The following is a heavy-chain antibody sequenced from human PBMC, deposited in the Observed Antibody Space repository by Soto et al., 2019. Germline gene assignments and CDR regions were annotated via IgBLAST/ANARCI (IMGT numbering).Heavy chain of an antibody. J-gene: IGHJ5*02. CDR1: GFSLSTSGMC. Sequence: SGPTLVNPTQTLTLTCTFSGFSLSTSGMCVSWIRQPPGKALEWLALIDWDDDKYYSTSLKTRLTISKDTSKNQVVLTMTNMDPVDTATYYCARISVCSSTSLGGFDPWGQGTLVTVSS. CDR2: IDWDDDK. V-gene: IGHV2-70*01. D-gene: IGHD2-2*01. CDR3: ARISVCSSTSLGGFDP.